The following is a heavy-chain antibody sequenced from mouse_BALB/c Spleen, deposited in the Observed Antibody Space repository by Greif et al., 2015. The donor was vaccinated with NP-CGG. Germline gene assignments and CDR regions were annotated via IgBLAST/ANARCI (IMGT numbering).Heavy chain of an antibody. CDR2: IRLKSNNYAT. D-gene: IGHD2-14*01. CDR1: GFTFSNYW. V-gene: IGHV6-6*02. Sequence: EVNVVESGGGLVQPGGSMKLSCVASGFTFSNYWMNWVRQSPEKGLEWVAEIRLKSNNYATHYAESVKGRFTISRDDSESSVYLQMNNLRAEDTGIYYFTSYLSYYMYDGHFDYWDQGTTLTVSS. J-gene: IGHJ2*01. CDR3: TSYLSYYMYDGHFDY.